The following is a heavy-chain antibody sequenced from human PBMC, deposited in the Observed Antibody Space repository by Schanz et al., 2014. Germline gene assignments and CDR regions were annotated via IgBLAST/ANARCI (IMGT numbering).Heavy chain of an antibody. CDR3: ARDALGGPHNWFDP. CDR1: GDSISGGGYS. D-gene: IGHD3-16*01. V-gene: IGHV4-30-4*07. J-gene: IGHJ5*02. CDR2: ISYSGTT. Sequence: QLQLQESGPGLVKPSQTLSLTCAVSGDSISGGGYSWSWIRQAPGGGLEWIGYISYSGTTYYNPSLKSRVTISVSTSKTQFSLKLSSVTAADTAVYYCARDALGGPHNWFDPWGQGTLVSVSS.